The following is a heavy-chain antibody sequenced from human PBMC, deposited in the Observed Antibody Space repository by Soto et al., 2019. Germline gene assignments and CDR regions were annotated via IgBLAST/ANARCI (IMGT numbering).Heavy chain of an antibody. CDR2: IGTAGDP. J-gene: IGHJ2*01. CDR3: ARGTPLYCSGGSCYSWYFDL. CDR1: GFTFSSYD. Sequence: GESLKISCAASGFTFSSYDMHWVRQATGKGLEWVSAIGTAGDPYYPGSVKGRFTISRENAKNSLYLQMNSLRAGDTAVYYCARGTPLYCSGGSCYSWYFDLWGRGTLVTVSS. D-gene: IGHD2-15*01. V-gene: IGHV3-13*05.